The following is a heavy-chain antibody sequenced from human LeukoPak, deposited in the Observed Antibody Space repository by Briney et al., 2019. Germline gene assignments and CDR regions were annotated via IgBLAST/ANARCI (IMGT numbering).Heavy chain of an antibody. CDR2: ISGSGGST. CDR1: GFTFSSYA. Sequence: GGSLRVSCAASGFTFSSYAMHWVRQAPGKGLEWVSAISGSGGSTYYADSVKGRFTISRDNSKNTLYLQMNSLRAEDTAVYYCAKGSVGVKYYYDSSGSYYFDYWGQGTLVTVSS. D-gene: IGHD3-22*01. V-gene: IGHV3-23*01. J-gene: IGHJ4*02. CDR3: AKGSVGVKYYYDSSGSYYFDY.